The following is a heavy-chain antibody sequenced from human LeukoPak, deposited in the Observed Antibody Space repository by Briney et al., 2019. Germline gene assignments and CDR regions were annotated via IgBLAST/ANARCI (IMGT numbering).Heavy chain of an antibody. Sequence: ASVKVSCKASGYTFTGYYMHWVRQAPGQGLEWMGWINPNSGGTNYAQKFQGRVTMTRDTSISTAYMELSRLRSDDTAVYYCARGCTSCYVSAFDIWGQGTMVTVSS. CDR2: INPNSGGT. D-gene: IGHD2-2*01. V-gene: IGHV1-2*02. J-gene: IGHJ3*02. CDR3: ARGCTSCYVSAFDI. CDR1: GYTFTGYY.